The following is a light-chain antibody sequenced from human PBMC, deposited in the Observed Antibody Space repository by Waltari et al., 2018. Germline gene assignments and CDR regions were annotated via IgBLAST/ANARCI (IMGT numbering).Light chain of an antibody. V-gene: IGLV3-10*01. CDR3: YSSDSTGLRV. J-gene: IGLJ1*01. CDR1: ELPRKY. Sequence: SYELTQPPSVSVSPGQTARITCSGHELPRKYAYWFQQKSGQAPRLVIYEETKRPSGIPERFSGSSSGTVATVTITGAQVDDEADYYCYSSDSTGLRVFGGGTTVVVL. CDR2: EET.